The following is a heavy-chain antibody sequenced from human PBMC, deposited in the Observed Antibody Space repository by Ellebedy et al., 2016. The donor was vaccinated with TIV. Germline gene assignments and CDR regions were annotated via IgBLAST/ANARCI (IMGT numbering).Heavy chain of an antibody. CDR2: IIPILGIA. D-gene: IGHD1-1*01. CDR1: GGTFSSYA. V-gene: IGHV1-69*04. J-gene: IGHJ5*02. Sequence: AASVKVSCKASGGTFSSYAFSWVRQAPGQGPEWMGRIIPILGIANYAQKFQGRVTITADKSTSTAYMELSSLRSNDTDVYYCAAGNDGGWFDPWGQGTLVTVSS. CDR3: AAGNDGGWFDP.